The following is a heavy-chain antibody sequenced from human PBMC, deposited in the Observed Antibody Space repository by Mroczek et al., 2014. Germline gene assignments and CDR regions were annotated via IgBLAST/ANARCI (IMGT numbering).Heavy chain of an antibody. V-gene: IGHV1-24*01. D-gene: IGHD3-22*01. CDR3: ATGDYYDSSGYYQWAL. CDR1: GYTLTELS. CDR2: FDPEDGET. J-gene: IGHJ2*01. Sequence: QVQLVESGAEVKKPGASVKVSCKVSGYTLTELSMHWVRQAPGKGLEWMGGFDPEDGETIYAQKFQGRVTMTEDTSTDTAYMELSSLRSEDTAVYYCATGDYYDSSGYYQWALWGRGTLVTVSS.